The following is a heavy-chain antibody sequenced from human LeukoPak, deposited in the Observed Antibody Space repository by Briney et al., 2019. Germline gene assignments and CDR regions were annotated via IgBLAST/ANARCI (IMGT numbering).Heavy chain of an antibody. Sequence: SETLSLTCTVSGGSISSYDWSWIRQPAGKGLEWIGRIYTSGSPNYNPSLKSRVTISVDTSKNQFSLKLSSVTAADTAVYYCASGGVGAAAGTRWFDPWGQGTLVTVSS. D-gene: IGHD6-13*01. CDR3: ASGGVGAAAGTRWFDP. V-gene: IGHV4-4*07. CDR2: IYTSGSP. J-gene: IGHJ5*02. CDR1: GGSISSYD.